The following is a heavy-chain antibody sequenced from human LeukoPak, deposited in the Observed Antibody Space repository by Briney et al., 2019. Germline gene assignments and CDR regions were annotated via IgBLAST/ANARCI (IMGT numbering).Heavy chain of an antibody. CDR2: ISYDGSNK. Sequence: GGSLRLSCGASGFTFSIFGMHWVRQAPGKGLEWVAVISYDGSNKYYADSVKGRFTISGDNSKNTLYLQMNSLRAEDTAVYYCAKEEGDIVAPDYWGQGTLVTVSS. D-gene: IGHD5-12*01. V-gene: IGHV3-30*18. J-gene: IGHJ4*02. CDR3: AKEEGDIVAPDY. CDR1: GFTFSIFG.